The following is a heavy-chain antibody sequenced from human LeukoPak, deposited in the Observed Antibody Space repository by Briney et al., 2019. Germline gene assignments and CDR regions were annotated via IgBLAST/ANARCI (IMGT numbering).Heavy chain of an antibody. CDR3: AKRATAAGANFDY. Sequence: GGSLSLSCAASGFTFSSYAMSWVRQAPGKGLDWVSAISGSGGSTYYADSVKGRFTISRDNSKNPLYLQMNCLRAEDTAVYYCAKRATAAGANFDYWGQGTLVTVSS. D-gene: IGHD6-13*01. J-gene: IGHJ4*02. CDR1: GFTFSSYA. V-gene: IGHV3-23*01. CDR2: ISGSGGST.